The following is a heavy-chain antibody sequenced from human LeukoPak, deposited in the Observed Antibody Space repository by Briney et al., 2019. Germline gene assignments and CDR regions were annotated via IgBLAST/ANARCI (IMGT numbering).Heavy chain of an antibody. CDR2: IDWDDDK. Sequence: SGPALVKPTQTLTRTCTLSGFSLSTSGMCVSWIRQPPGKALEWLALIDWDDDKYYSTSLKTRLTISKDTSKNQVVLTMTNMDPVDTATYYCARLRGYSSYFDYWGQGTLVTVSS. D-gene: IGHD5-18*01. V-gene: IGHV2-70*01. J-gene: IGHJ4*02. CDR3: ARLRGYSSYFDY. CDR1: GFSLSTSGMC.